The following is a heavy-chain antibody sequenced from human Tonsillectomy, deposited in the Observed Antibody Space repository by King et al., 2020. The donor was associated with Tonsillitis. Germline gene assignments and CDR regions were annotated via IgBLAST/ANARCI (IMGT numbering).Heavy chain of an antibody. CDR2: VSVSGVST. V-gene: IGHV3-23*04. CDR3: AKEYPYGTFDY. Sequence: VQLVESGGCLVQPGGSLRLSCAASGFTLSSYAMSWVRQAPGKGLEWVSGVSVSGVSTYYADSVKGRFTISRDNSKNTLYLQMNSLRAEDTAVYYCAKEYPYGTFDYWGQGTLVTVSS. J-gene: IGHJ4*02. D-gene: IGHD1-14*01. CDR1: GFTLSSYA.